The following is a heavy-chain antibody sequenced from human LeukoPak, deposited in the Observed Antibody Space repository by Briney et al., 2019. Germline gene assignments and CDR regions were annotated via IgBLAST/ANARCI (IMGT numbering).Heavy chain of an antibody. V-gene: IGHV3-23*01. D-gene: IGHD2-21*01. CDR3: AKTVVVITFRFDS. J-gene: IGHJ4*02. CDR2: ISGDGART. CDR1: GFSFNNYV. Sequence: GGSLRLSCAASGFSFNNYVMSWVRQAPGKGLEWVSAISGDGARTYYADSVKGRFTVSRDNSKNTLDLQMNSLRAEDTAIYYCAKTVVVITFRFDSWGQGSLVTVSS.